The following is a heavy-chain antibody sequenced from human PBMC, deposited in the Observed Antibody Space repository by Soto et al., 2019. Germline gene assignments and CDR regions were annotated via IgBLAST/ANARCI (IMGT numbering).Heavy chain of an antibody. CDR3: AHKNQYSFGSFYFDY. D-gene: IGHD5-18*01. CDR2: VFSGDDI. CDR1: GFSLTSGEVA. Sequence: GSGPTLVNPTQTLTLTCTFSGFSLTSGEVAVGWIRQPPGKALEWLALVFSGDDIRYSPSLKSRLTITKDTSRNQVVLTMTDMDPVDTATYYCAHKNQYSFGSFYFDYWGPGTLVTAPQ. V-gene: IGHV2-5*02. J-gene: IGHJ4*02.